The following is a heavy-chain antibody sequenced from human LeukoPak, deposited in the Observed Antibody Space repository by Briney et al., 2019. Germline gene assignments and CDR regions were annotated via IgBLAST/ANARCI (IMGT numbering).Heavy chain of an antibody. D-gene: IGHD3-3*01. Sequence: ASVKVSCKASGYTFTIYAMHWVRQAPGQRLEWMGWINAGNGNTKYSQKFQGRVTITRDTSASTAYMELSSLRSEDTAVYYCARRVDYDFWSGHANWFDPWGQGTLVTVSS. V-gene: IGHV1-3*01. CDR2: INAGNGNT. CDR3: ARRVDYDFWSGHANWFDP. J-gene: IGHJ5*02. CDR1: GYTFTIYA.